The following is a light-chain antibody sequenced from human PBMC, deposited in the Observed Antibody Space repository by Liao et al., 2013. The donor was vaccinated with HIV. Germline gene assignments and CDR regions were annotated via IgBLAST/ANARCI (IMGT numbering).Light chain of an antibody. Sequence: SYELTQPSSVSVSPGQTARITCSGDALPKQSVSWYQRKSGQAPVLVMYKDIERPSGIPERFSGSNSGNTATLTINRVEVGDDADYFCQVWLTGSGHPVFGGGTKLTVL. CDR3: QVWLTGSGHPV. J-gene: IGLJ3*02. CDR1: ALPKQS. CDR2: KDI. V-gene: IGLV3-25*02.